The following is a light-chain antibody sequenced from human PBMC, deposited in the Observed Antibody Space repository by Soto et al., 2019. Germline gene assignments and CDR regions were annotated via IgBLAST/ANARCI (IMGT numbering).Light chain of an antibody. J-gene: IGLJ1*01. V-gene: IGLV1-47*01. CDR1: SPRSGSNY. Sequence: QSVLTQPPSASGTPGQRVTISCSTSSPRSGSNYVYWYQQLPGTAPKLLIYRNDQRPSGVPDRFPGSKSGTSASLAISGLRSEDEADYYCAKWDDSLRVYVFGTGTKVTVL. CDR2: RND. CDR3: AKWDDSLRVYV.